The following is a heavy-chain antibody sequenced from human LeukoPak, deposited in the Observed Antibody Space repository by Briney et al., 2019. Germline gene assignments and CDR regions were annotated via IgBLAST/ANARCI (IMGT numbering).Heavy chain of an antibody. J-gene: IGHJ4*02. CDR3: AKDQHYGDYLFDY. Sequence: AGGSLRLPCAASGFTFTSYEMNWVRQAPGKGLEWVAVISYDGSNKYYADSVKGRFTISRDNSKNTLYLQMNSLRAEDTAVYYCAKDQHYGDYLFDYWGQGTLVTVSS. CDR2: ISYDGSNK. V-gene: IGHV3-30*18. CDR1: GFTFTSYE. D-gene: IGHD4-17*01.